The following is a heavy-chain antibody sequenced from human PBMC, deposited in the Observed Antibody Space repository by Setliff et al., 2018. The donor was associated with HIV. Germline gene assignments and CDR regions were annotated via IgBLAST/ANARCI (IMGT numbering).Heavy chain of an antibody. J-gene: IGHJ1*01. D-gene: IGHD1-26*01. CDR1: GYTFLNYG. CDR3: ARDHMSVGAWVGATSRGLFQH. Sequence: ASVKVSCKASGYTFLNYGINWVRQAPGQGLEWMGWISVYNGNTNCARKLQGRVTMTTDTSTRTVYMELRSLRSDDTAVYYCARDHMSVGAWVGATSRGLFQHWGQGTLVTVSS. V-gene: IGHV1-18*01. CDR2: ISVYNGNT.